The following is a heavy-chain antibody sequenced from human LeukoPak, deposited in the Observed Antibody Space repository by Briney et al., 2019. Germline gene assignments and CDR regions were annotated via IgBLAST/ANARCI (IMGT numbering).Heavy chain of an antibody. CDR3: AREDMLDY. V-gene: IGHV3-30*03. D-gene: IGHD2-15*01. J-gene: IGHJ4*02. CDR1: GFTFSSYG. Sequence: SGGSLRLSCAASGFTFSSYGMHWVRQAPGKGLEWVAVISYDGSNKYYADSVKGRFTISRDNSKNTLYLQMNSLRAEDTAVYYCAREDMLDYWGQGTLVTVSS. CDR2: ISYDGSNK.